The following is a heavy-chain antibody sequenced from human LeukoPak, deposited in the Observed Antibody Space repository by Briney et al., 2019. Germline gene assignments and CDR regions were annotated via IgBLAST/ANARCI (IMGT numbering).Heavy chain of an antibody. J-gene: IGHJ4*02. Sequence: PSETLSLTCTVSGGSISSYYWSWIRQPPGKGLEWIGYIYYSGSTNYNPSLKSRVTISVDTSKNQFSLKLSSVTAADTAVYYSACGSYEAFDYWGQGTLVTVSS. CDR1: GGSISSYY. D-gene: IGHD1-26*01. CDR3: ACGSYEAFDY. CDR2: IYYSGST. V-gene: IGHV4-59*08.